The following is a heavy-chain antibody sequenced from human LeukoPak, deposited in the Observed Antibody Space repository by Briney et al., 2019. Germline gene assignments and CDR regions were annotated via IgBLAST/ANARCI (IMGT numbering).Heavy chain of an antibody. D-gene: IGHD3-22*01. J-gene: IGHJ4*02. Sequence: PGGSLRLSCAASGFAFSSYSMNWVRQAPGKGLEWVSYISSSGSTIYYADSVKGRFTISRDNAKNSLYLQMNSLRAEDTAVYYCAREDSSVDYWGQGTLVTVSS. CDR2: ISSSGSTI. V-gene: IGHV3-48*04. CDR3: AREDSSVDY. CDR1: GFAFSSYS.